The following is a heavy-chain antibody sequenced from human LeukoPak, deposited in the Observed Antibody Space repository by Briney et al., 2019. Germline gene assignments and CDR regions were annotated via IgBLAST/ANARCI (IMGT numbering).Heavy chain of an antibody. V-gene: IGHV1-46*01. D-gene: IGHD5-18*01. J-gene: IGHJ6*03. Sequence: ASVKVSCKAPGYTFTSYYMHWVRQAPGQGLEWMGIINPSGGSTSYAQKFQGRVTMTRDMSTSTVYMELSSLRSEDTAVYYCARSGYSYGYGYYYMDVWGKGTTVTVSS. CDR3: ARSGYSYGYGYYYMDV. CDR2: INPSGGST. CDR1: GYTFTSYY.